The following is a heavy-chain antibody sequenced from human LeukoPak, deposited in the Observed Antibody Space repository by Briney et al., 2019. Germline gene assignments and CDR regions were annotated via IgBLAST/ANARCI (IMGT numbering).Heavy chain of an antibody. V-gene: IGHV3-23*01. D-gene: IGHD2-21*01. Sequence: GSLRLSCVGSGFTFRSHGMSWVRQAPEKGLEFVSGIYENGGTTYYADSVKGRLSISRDNSKNTLYLQMDSLRGEDTAVYYCAKDFRIGYSAHFDYWGQGALVTVSS. CDR2: IYENGGTT. CDR3: AKDFRIGYSAHFDY. J-gene: IGHJ4*02. CDR1: GFTFRSHG.